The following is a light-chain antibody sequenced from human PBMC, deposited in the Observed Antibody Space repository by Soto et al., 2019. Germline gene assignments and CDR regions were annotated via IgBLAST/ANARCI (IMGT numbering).Light chain of an antibody. CDR2: DAS. CDR3: QQYNSYYT. CDR1: QTVRNN. J-gene: IGKJ2*01. V-gene: IGKV3-11*01. Sequence: EIVLTQSPATLSLSPGERATLSCRASQTVRNNLAWYQQRPGQAPRLLIYDASSRATGIPARFSGSGSGTDFTLTISSLEPDDFATYYCQQYNSYYTFGQGTKLEIK.